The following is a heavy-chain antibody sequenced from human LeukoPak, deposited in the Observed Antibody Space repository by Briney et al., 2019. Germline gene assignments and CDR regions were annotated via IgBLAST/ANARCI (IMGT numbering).Heavy chain of an antibody. D-gene: IGHD3-22*01. CDR1: GYTFINYG. CDR3: ARAHYYDSSGYDAFDI. V-gene: IGHV1-18*01. CDR2: ISAYNGNT. Sequence: GASVKVSCKASGYTFINYGINWVRQAPGQGLEWMGWISAYNGNTNYAQSLQGRVTTTRDTSTSTVYMELSSLRSEDTAVYYCARAHYYDSSGYDAFDIWGQGTMVTVSS. J-gene: IGHJ3*02.